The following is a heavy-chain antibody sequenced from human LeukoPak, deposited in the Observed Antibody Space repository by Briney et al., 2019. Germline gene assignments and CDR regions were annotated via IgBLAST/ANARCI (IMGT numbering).Heavy chain of an antibody. CDR3: ARTYDFWSGYPYYYYYYMDV. J-gene: IGHJ6*03. CDR1: GYTFTGYY. Sequence: ASVKVSCKASGYTFTGYYMHWVRQAPGEGLEWMGWINPNSGGTNYAQKFQGRVTMTRDTSISTAYMELSRLRSDDTAVYYCARTYDFWSGYPYYYYYYMDVWGKGTTVTVSS. V-gene: IGHV1-2*02. D-gene: IGHD3-3*01. CDR2: INPNSGGT.